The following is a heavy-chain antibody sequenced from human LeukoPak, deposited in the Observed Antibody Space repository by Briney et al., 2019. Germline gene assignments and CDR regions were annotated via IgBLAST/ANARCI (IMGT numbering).Heavy chain of an antibody. CDR2: IYYSGST. J-gene: IGHJ5*02. CDR1: GSSISSYY. D-gene: IGHD2-8*02. CDR3: ARVSLVNWFDP. Sequence: SETLSLTCTVSGSSISSYYWSWIRQPPGKGLEWIGYIYYSGSTNYNPSLKSRVTISVDTSKNQFSLKLSSVTAADTAVYYCARVSLVNWFDPWGQGTLVTVSS. V-gene: IGHV4-59*01.